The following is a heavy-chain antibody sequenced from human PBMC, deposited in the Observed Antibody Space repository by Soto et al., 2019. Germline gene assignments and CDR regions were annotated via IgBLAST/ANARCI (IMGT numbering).Heavy chain of an antibody. CDR2: IYYSGST. CDR3: ARSAISHDYGDYYATFDY. CDR1: GGSISSYY. J-gene: IGHJ4*02. D-gene: IGHD4-17*01. V-gene: IGHV4-59*01. Sequence: SETLALTCTVSGGSISSYYWSWIRQPPGKGLEWIGYIYYSGSTNYNPSLKSRVNISVDTSKNQFSLKLSSVTAADTAVYYCARSAISHDYGDYYATFDYWGQGTLVTVAS.